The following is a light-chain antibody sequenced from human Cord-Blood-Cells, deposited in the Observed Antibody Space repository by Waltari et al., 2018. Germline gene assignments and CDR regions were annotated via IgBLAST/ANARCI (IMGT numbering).Light chain of an antibody. J-gene: IGLJ3*02. CDR1: SSDVGGYNS. Sequence: QSALTQPASVSGSPGQSLTISCTGTSSDVGGYNSVSWYQQHPGKAPKLMIYDVSNRPSGVSNRFSGSKSGNTASLTISGLQAEDEADYYCSSYTSRSTLVFGGGTKLTVL. CDR3: SSYTSRSTLV. CDR2: DVS. V-gene: IGLV2-14*03.